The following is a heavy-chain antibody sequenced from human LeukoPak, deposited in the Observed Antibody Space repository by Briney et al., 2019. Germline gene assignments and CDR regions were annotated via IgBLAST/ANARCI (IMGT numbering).Heavy chain of an antibody. CDR3: ARVTRYDYSPNNYYMDV. Sequence: PSETLSLTCTVSDGSISGTNYYWGWFRQPPGKGPEWIGNIYYSGTVYYNPSLKSRATISLDTSKNQFPLKLSSVTAADTAVYFCARVTRYDYSPNNYYMDVWGKGTTVTVS. CDR2: IYYSGTV. CDR1: DGSISGTNYY. D-gene: IGHD3-16*01. V-gene: IGHV4-39*06. J-gene: IGHJ6*03.